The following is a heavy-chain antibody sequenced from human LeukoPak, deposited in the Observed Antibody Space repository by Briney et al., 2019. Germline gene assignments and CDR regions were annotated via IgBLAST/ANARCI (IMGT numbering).Heavy chain of an antibody. CDR2: IYPGDSET. D-gene: IGHD6-19*01. CDR3: AISSGWYEDAFDI. Sequence: GESLKISCKGSGFTFTTYWIGWVRQMPGKGLEWMGIIYPGDSETRYSPSFQGQVTISVDKSISTAYLQWSSLKASDTAMYYCAISSGWYEDAFDIWGQGTMVTVSS. CDR1: GFTFTTYW. V-gene: IGHV5-51*01. J-gene: IGHJ3*02.